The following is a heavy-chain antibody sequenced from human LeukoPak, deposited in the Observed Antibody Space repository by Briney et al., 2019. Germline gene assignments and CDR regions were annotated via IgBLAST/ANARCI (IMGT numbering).Heavy chain of an antibody. J-gene: IGHJ5*02. CDR3: ARRSSIAAPYGNWFDP. CDR2: INPSGGST. D-gene: IGHD6-13*01. CDR1: GYTFTSYY. V-gene: IGHV1-46*01. Sequence: ASVKVSCKASGYTFTSYYMHWVRQAPGQGLEWMGIINPSGGSTSYAQKFQGRVTMTRDTSTSTVYMELSSLRCEDTAVYYCARRSSIAAPYGNWFDPWGQGTLVTVSS.